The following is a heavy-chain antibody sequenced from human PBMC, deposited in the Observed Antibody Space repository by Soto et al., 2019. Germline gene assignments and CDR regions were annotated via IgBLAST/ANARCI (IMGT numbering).Heavy chain of an antibody. D-gene: IGHD6-13*01. J-gene: IGHJ4*02. V-gene: IGHV3-21*01. CDR3: ASDQRSSTWGDFDS. Sequence: EVQLVESGGGLVKPGGSLRLSCAASGFTFSDYSMNWVRQAPGKGLEWVSSISSSSSYIYYADSVKGRFTVSRDNAKISLYLQMASLRAEDTAIYYCASDQRSSTWGDFDSWGQGTLVAVSS. CDR2: ISSSSSYI. CDR1: GFTFSDYS.